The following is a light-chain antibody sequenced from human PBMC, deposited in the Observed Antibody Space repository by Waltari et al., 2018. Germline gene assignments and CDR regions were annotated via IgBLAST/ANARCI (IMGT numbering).Light chain of an antibody. CDR2: WAS. V-gene: IGKV4-1*01. Sequence: DIVLTQSPDSLAVSLGERATINCKSSQSVLYSSNNKNYLAWYQQKPGQPPKLPIYWASTRESGVPDRFSGSGSGTDFTLTISSLQAEDVAVYFCQEFYSAVYTFGQGTKLEIK. J-gene: IGKJ2*01. CDR1: QSVLYSSNNKNY. CDR3: QEFYSAVYT.